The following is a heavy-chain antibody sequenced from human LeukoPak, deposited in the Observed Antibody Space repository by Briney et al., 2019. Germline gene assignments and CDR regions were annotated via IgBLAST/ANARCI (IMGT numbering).Heavy chain of an antibody. V-gene: IGHV3-23*01. CDR3: AKVKALDAVASYFDY. J-gene: IGHJ4*02. CDR1: GFTFTTYA. D-gene: IGHD2-8*01. CDR2: ISSSGDNT. Sequence: GGSLRLSRAASGFTFTTYAMGWVRQAPGKGLEWVSGISSSGDNTYYADSVKGQFTISRDNSKSTLDLQMNSLRAEDTAMYHCAKVKALDAVASYFDYWGQGTLVTVSS.